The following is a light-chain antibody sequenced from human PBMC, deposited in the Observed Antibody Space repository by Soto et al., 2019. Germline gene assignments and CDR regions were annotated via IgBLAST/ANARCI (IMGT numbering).Light chain of an antibody. CDR1: QSISTH. CDR2: DAS. Sequence: EIQMTQSPSTLSASVGDKVTNTCRASQSISTHLAWYQQKPGKAPEVLIYDASTLESGVPSRFSGSGSGTKFTLTISSLQPDDFATYYCQQYSSNLYTFGQGTKVDIK. J-gene: IGKJ2*01. V-gene: IGKV1-5*01. CDR3: QQYSSNLYT.